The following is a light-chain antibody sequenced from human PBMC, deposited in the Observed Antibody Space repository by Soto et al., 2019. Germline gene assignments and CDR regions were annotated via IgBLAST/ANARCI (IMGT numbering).Light chain of an antibody. Sequence: QSVLAQPPSVSGSPGQSVTISCTGTSSDVGSYNRVSWYQQPPGTAPKLMIYEVTNRPSGVPDRFSGSKSGNTASLTISGLQAEVEADYYCSSYTSSDTYVFXTGTKVTVL. V-gene: IGLV2-18*02. J-gene: IGLJ1*01. CDR1: SSDVGSYNR. CDR2: EVT. CDR3: SSYTSSDTYV.